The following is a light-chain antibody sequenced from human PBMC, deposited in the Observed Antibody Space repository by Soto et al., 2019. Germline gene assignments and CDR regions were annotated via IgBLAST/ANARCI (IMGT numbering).Light chain of an antibody. CDR1: QSVSNTY. CDR3: QQHGTSPELT. J-gene: IGKJ4*01. Sequence: EIVLTQSPGTLSLSPGERATLSCRASQSVSNTYLAWYQQKPGQAPRLLISGASSRATGIPDRFSGSGSGTDFSLTISRLEPEDFAVYYCQQHGTSPELTFGGGTMVEIK. V-gene: IGKV3-20*01. CDR2: GAS.